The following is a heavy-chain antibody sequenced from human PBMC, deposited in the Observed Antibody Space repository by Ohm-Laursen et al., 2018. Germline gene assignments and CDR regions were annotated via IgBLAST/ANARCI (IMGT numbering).Heavy chain of an antibody. J-gene: IGHJ3*01. Sequence: SLRLSCAASGFTFSDHYMDWVRQAPGQGLELVARSRDKANSYTTAYVASVKGRFSISRDGSENSLYLQMNSLKTEDTAVYYCARTRNFQPYDVWGQGTMVIVSS. CDR3: ARTRNFQPYDV. CDR1: GFTFSDHY. V-gene: IGHV3-72*01. CDR2: SRDKANSYTT. D-gene: IGHD2/OR15-2a*01.